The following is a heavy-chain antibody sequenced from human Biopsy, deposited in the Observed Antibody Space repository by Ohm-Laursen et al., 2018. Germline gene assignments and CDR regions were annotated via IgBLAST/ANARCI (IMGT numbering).Heavy chain of an antibody. CDR3: ARTPILIVSAGLVYRHRRHLQGMDV. V-gene: IGHV2-70*11. CDR1: GFSLSARGMC. D-gene: IGHD6-13*01. J-gene: IGHJ6*02. CDR2: VDWDDYK. Sequence: QTLSLTCAFSGFSLSARGMCVSWIRQAPGKALEWLARVDWDDYKDYSASLQTKLSISKDTSNDQMVLTVNNVDPADTATYYCARTPILIVSAGLVYRHRRHLQGMDVWGQGIAVTVS.